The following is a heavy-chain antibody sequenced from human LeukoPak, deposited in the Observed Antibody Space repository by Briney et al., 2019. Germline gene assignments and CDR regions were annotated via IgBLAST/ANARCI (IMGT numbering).Heavy chain of an antibody. CDR1: GFSLSTSGMC. J-gene: IGHJ3*02. CDR3: ARMVGYCSGGSCSGSFDI. Sequence: ESGPTLVNPTQTLTLTCTFSGFSLSTSGMCVSWIRQPPGKALEWLALIDWDDDKYYSTSLKTRLTISKDTSKNQVVLTMTNMDPVDTATYYCARMVGYCSGGSCSGSFDIWGQGTMVTVSS. V-gene: IGHV2-70*01. CDR2: IDWDDDK. D-gene: IGHD2-15*01.